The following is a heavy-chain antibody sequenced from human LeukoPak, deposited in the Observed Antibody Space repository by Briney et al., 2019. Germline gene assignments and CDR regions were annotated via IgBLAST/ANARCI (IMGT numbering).Heavy chain of an antibody. CDR2: ISWNSGSI. Sequence: GGSLRLSCAASGFTFDDCAMHWVRQAPGKGLEWVSGISWNSGSIGYADSVKGRFTISRDNAKNSLYLQMNSLRAEDTALYYCAKDKSPYYYYMDVWGKGTTVTVSS. CDR3: AKDKSPYYYYMDV. V-gene: IGHV3-9*01. J-gene: IGHJ6*03. CDR1: GFTFDDCA.